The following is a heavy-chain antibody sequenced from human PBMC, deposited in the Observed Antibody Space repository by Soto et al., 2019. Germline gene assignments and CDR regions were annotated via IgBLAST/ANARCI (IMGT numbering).Heavy chain of an antibody. CDR3: AKDGAHVRGYSYGSYYYYMDV. Sequence: EVQLVESGGGLVQPGRSLRLSCAASGFTFDDYAMHWVRQAPGKGLEWVSGISWNSGSIGYADSVKGRFTISRDNAKNSLDLQMNSLRAEDTALYYCAKDGAHVRGYSYGSYYYYMDVWGKGTTVTVSS. D-gene: IGHD5-18*01. CDR1: GFTFDDYA. J-gene: IGHJ6*03. V-gene: IGHV3-9*01. CDR2: ISWNSGSI.